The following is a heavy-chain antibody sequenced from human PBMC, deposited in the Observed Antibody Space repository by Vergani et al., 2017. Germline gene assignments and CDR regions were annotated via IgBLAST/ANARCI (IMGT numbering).Heavy chain of an antibody. J-gene: IGHJ6*02. D-gene: IGHD2-2*01. Sequence: QVQLVQSGAEVKKPGSSVKVSCKASGGTFNNCAISWVRQAPGQGLEWMGRIIPILGIANYEQKFQGRVTITADKSTSTAYMELSSLRSEDTAVYYCARVPPAAENYYYYGMDVWGQGTTVTVSS. V-gene: IGHV1-69*04. CDR3: ARVPPAAENYYYYGMDV. CDR1: GGTFNNCA. CDR2: IIPILGIA.